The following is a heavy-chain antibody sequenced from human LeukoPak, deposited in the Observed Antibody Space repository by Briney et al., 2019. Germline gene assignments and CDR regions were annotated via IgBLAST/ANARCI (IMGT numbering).Heavy chain of an antibody. J-gene: IGHJ6*03. D-gene: IGHD3-10*01. V-gene: IGHV1-69*05. CDR3: AKQYYYGSGSYFYYYYMDV. CDR2: IIPIFGTA. CDR1: GGTFSSYA. Sequence: SVKVSCKASGGTFSSYAISWVRQAPGQGLEWMGGIIPIFGTANYAQKFQGRVTITTDESTSTAYMELSSPRSEDTAVYYCAKQYYYGSGSYFYYYYMDVWGKGTTVTVSS.